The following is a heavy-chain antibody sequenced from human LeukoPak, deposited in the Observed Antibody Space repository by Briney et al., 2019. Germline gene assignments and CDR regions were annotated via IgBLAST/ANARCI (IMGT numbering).Heavy chain of an antibody. Sequence: GSLRLSCAASGFTFSSYWMHWVRQAPGKGLMWVSRINSDGSSISYADSVKGRFTISRDNAKNTLYLQMNSLRAEDTAVYYCARDRDGYNSFDYWGQGTLDTVSS. D-gene: IGHD5-24*01. J-gene: IGHJ4*02. CDR3: ARDRDGYNSFDY. CDR1: GFTFSSYW. CDR2: INSDGSSI. V-gene: IGHV3-74*01.